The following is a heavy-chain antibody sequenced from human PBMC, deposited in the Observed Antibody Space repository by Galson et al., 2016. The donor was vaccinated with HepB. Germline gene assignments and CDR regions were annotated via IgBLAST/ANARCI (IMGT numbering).Heavy chain of an antibody. J-gene: IGHJ5*02. D-gene: IGHD2-15*01. V-gene: IGHV4-39*01. CDR2: INYGGKT. CDR3: ARLVEAAANWFDR. CDR1: GGSINSGGYY. Sequence: ETLSLTCTVSGGSINSGGYYWVWIRQPPGKGLEWIGSINYGGKTYYTSSLKSRVTISVDTSKNQFSLRLSSVTTADTAVYYCARLVEAAANWFDRWGQGTLVTVSS.